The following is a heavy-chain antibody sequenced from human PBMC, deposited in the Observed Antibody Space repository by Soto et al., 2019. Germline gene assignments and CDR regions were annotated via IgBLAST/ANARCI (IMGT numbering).Heavy chain of an antibody. J-gene: IGHJ4*02. CDR3: ARVGCSGGSCIDY. CDR1: GFTLSSYW. D-gene: IGHD2-15*01. V-gene: IGHV3-74*01. CDR2: MNSDGSST. Sequence: EVQLVVSGGGLVQPGGSLRLSCAVSGFTLSSYWMHWVRQVPGKGLVWVSRMNSDGSSTSYADSVKGRFTISRDNAKNTLYLQMNSLRADDTGLYYYARVGCSGGSCIDYWGQGTLVTVTS.